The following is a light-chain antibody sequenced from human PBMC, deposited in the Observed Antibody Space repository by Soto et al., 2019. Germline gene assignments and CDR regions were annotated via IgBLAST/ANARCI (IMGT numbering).Light chain of an antibody. CDR3: SSYTRNNKLEVV. V-gene: IGLV2-14*03. J-gene: IGLJ2*01. CDR2: DVS. Sequence: QSVLTQPASVSGSPGQSITISCTGTSSDIGGYNYVSWYQHHPGKAPKLMIHDVSNRPSGVSNRFSGSKSGNTASLTISGLQAEDEADYYCSSYTRNNKLEVVFGGGTKLTVL. CDR1: SSDIGGYNY.